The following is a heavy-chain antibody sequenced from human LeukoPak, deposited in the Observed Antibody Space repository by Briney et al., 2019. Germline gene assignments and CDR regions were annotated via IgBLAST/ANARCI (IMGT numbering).Heavy chain of an antibody. CDR3: GSVGWITSINNAVFYI. J-gene: IGHJ3*02. D-gene: IGHD2-8*01. CDR2: IYRSGGT. CDR1: SISLKSYY. V-gene: IGHV4-59*01. Sequence: PSETLSLTCTVSSISLKSYYWNWIRQPPGKGLEWIGYIYRSGGTNYNHSFRSRVIISLDSYNSHFSLNLTSMTPADAAFYYDGSVGWITSINNAVFYIWGHGTMVTVSS.